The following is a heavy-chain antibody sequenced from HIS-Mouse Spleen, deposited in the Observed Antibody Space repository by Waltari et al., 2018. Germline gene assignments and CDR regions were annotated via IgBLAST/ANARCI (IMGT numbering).Heavy chain of an antibody. CDR1: GSTVSSNY. D-gene: IGHD6-6*01. CDR3: ARDTVIAARSYGMDV. CDR2: IYSGGST. Sequence: EVQLVESGGGLIQPGGSLRLSCAASGSTVSSNYMGWVRQAPGKGLEWVSVIYSGGSTYYADSVKGRFTISRDNSKNTLYLQMNSLRAEDTAVYYCARDTVIAARSYGMDVWGQGTTVTVSS. J-gene: IGHJ6*02. V-gene: IGHV3-53*01.